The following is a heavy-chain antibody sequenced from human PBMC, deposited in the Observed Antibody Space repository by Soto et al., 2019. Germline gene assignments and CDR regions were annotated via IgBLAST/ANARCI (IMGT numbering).Heavy chain of an antibody. CDR2: IYYSGST. D-gene: IGHD3-16*01. V-gene: IGHV4-31*03. CDR1: GGSISSGGYY. CDR3: ARVGGINWFDP. J-gene: IGHJ5*02. Sequence: QVQLQESGPGLVKPSQTLSLTCTVSGGSISSGGYYWIWISQHPGKGLEWIGYIYYSGSTYYNPSLKSRVTISVDTSKNQCSLKLSSVTAADTAVYYCARVGGINWFDPWGQGTLVTVSS.